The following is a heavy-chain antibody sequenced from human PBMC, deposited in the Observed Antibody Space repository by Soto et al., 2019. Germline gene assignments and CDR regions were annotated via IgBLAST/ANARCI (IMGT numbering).Heavy chain of an antibody. D-gene: IGHD1-1*01. Sequence: SETLSLTCAVSGYSISSGYYWGWIRQPPGKGLEWIGSIYHSGSTYYNPSLKSRVTISVDTSKNQFSLKLSSVTAADTAVYYCARGRLLEYFDYWGQGTLVTVS. CDR2: IYHSGST. CDR1: GYSISSGYY. CDR3: ARGRLLEYFDY. V-gene: IGHV4-38-2*01. J-gene: IGHJ4*02.